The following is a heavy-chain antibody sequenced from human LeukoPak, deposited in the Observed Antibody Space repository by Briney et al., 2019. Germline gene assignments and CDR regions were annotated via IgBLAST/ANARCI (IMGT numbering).Heavy chain of an antibody. D-gene: IGHD2-2*01. CDR1: GGSISNYY. CDR3: ARLPNCSSTSCYFYYYYYMDV. V-gene: IGHV4-59*08. CDR2: IYYSGST. J-gene: IGHJ6*03. Sequence: VKPSETLSLTCTVSGGSISNYYWSCIRQPPGKGLEWIGYIYYSGSTNYNPSLKSRVTISVDTSKNQFSLKLSSVTAADTAVYYCARLPNCSSTSCYFYYYYYMDVWGKGTTVTVSS.